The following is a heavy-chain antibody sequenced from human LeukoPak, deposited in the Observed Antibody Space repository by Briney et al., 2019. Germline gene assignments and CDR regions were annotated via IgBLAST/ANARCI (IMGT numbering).Heavy chain of an antibody. CDR1: GGSIRPYY. V-gene: IGHV4-59*12. J-gene: IGHJ4*02. CDR3: AREGGPYRPLDY. Sequence: SESLSLTCTVSGGSIRPYYWSWMRQPPGKGPEYVGYIFHTGGTNYNPSLGSRVTVSLDTSKNQFSLKLSSVTAADTAVYYCAREGGPYRPLDYSGQGTLVTVSS. CDR2: IFHTGGT.